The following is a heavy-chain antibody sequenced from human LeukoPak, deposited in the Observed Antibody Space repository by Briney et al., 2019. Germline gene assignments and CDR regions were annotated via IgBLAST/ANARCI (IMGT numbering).Heavy chain of an antibody. J-gene: IGHJ3*02. D-gene: IGHD4-17*01. V-gene: IGHV3-74*01. CDR2: INGDGSST. CDR1: GFPFSSHW. CDR3: ARDLRTTGAFDI. Sequence: GGSLRLSCAASGFPFSSHWMHWVRQVPGKGLVWVSRINGDGSSTSYADSVKGRFTISRDNAKNTLYLQMNSLRAEDTAVYYCARDLRTTGAFDIWGQGTMVTVSS.